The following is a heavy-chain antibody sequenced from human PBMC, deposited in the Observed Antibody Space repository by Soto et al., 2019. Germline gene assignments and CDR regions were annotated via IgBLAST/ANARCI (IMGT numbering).Heavy chain of an antibody. CDR2: IYHSGST. D-gene: IGHD2-2*01. V-gene: IGHV4-4*02. CDR3: GVVVVPAAVHY. J-gene: IGHJ4*02. Sequence: SETLSLTCAVSSASISATNWWSWVRQPPGKGLEWIGQIYHSGSTNYNPSLKSRVTISVDTSKNQFSLDLSSVTAADTAVYYCGVVVVPAAVHYWGQGTLVTVSS. CDR1: SASISATNW.